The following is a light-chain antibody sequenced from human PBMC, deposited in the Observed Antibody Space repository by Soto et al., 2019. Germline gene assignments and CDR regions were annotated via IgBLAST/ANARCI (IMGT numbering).Light chain of an antibody. CDR1: STDVGNYNY. CDR2: DVN. CDR3: SSYAGSNNWV. Sequence: QSALTQPPSASGSPGQSLTISCTGTSTDVGNYNYVSWYQQHPGKAPKLMISDVNRRPSGVPDRFSGSKSGNTASLTVSELQAEDEADYYCSSYAGSNNWVFGGGTKLT. J-gene: IGLJ2*01. V-gene: IGLV2-8*01.